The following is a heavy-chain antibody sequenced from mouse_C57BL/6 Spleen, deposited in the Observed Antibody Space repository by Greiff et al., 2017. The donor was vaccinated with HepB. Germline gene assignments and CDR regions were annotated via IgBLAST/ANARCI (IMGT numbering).Heavy chain of an antibody. D-gene: IGHD1-1*01. J-gene: IGHJ4*01. CDR2: IYPSDSET. V-gene: IGHV1-61*01. CDR1: GYTFTSYW. Sequence: QVQLQQPGAELVRPGSSVKLSCKASGYTFTSYWMDWVKQRPGQGLEWIGNIYPSDSETHYNQKFKDKATLTVDKSSSTAYMQLSSLTSEDSAVYYSARRDYYAGVDYCGQGTSVTVSS. CDR3: ARRDYYAGVDY.